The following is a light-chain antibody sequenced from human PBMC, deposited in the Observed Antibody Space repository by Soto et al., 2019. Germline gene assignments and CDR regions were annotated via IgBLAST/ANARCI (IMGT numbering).Light chain of an antibody. Sequence: ASRDGLSGPVITVSFTRTSSDVGAYNYVSWYQHHPGKAPKLIIFDVNNRPSGVSDRFSGSKSGSTVSLTISGLQAEDEADYYCNSYTTTFTSVFGSGTKVTVL. CDR1: SSDVGAYNY. V-gene: IGLV2-14*03. CDR2: DVN. J-gene: IGLJ1*01. CDR3: NSYTTTFTSV.